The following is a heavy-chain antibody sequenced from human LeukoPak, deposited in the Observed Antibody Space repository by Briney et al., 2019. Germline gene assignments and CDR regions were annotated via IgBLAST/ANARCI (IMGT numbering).Heavy chain of an antibody. CDR2: IYYSGST. D-gene: IGHD2-15*01. J-gene: IGHJ4*02. Sequence: SETLSLTCTVSGGSISSYYWSWIRQPPGKGLEWIGYIYYSGSTNYNPSLKSRVTVSVDTSKNQFSLELSSVTAADTAVYYCARHAEYCSGGSCWYDYWGQGTLVTVSS. V-gene: IGHV4-59*08. CDR3: ARHAEYCSGGSCWYDY. CDR1: GGSISSYY.